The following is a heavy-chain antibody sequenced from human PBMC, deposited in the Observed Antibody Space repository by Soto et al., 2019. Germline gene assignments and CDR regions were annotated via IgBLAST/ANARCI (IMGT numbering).Heavy chain of an antibody. CDR2: ISYDVGNK. Sequence: ESGGGVVQPGRSLRLSCAASGFTFSNYAMHWVRQAPGKGLEWVAVISYDVGNKYYADSVKGRFAISRDNSKNTLYLEMNSLGAEDTAVYYCARNSLAVTGTRYNCFDPWGQGTLVTVSS. D-gene: IGHD6-19*01. V-gene: IGHV3-30*09. J-gene: IGHJ5*02. CDR1: GFTFSNYA. CDR3: ARNSLAVTGTRYNCFDP.